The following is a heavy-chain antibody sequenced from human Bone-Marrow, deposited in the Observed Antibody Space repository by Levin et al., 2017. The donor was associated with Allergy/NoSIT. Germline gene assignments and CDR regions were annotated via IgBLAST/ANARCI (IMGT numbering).Heavy chain of an antibody. J-gene: IGHJ4*02. CDR1: GGSISSSTYY. V-gene: IGHV4-39*07. D-gene: IGHD1-14*01. CDR3: AREGTHQSWDY. Sequence: SETLSLTCTVSGGSISSSTYYWVWIRQPPGKGLEWIGSIYYIGNTYYNPSLKSRVTISVDTSKNQFSLKLSSVTAADTAVYYCAREGTHQSWDYWGQGALVTVSS. CDR2: IYYIGNT.